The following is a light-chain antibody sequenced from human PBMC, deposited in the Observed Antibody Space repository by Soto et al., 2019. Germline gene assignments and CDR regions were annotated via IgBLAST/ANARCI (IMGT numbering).Light chain of an antibody. CDR2: GAS. J-gene: IGKJ5*01. V-gene: IGKV3-20*01. Sequence: EIVLTQSPGTLSLSPGERATLSCRASQSVSSSFLAWYQQTPGQAPRLLIYGASTRATGIPGRFSGSGSGTEFTLTISSLEPEDFAVYYCQQYGSSPTITFGQGTRLEIK. CDR3: QQYGSSPTIT. CDR1: QSVSSSF.